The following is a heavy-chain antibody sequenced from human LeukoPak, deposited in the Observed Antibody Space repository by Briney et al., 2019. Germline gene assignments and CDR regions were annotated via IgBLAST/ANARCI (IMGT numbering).Heavy chain of an antibody. V-gene: IGHV4-59*01. CDR3: ARGLSGYSGGDDAFDI. CDR1: GDSISSYY. J-gene: IGHJ3*02. D-gene: IGHD2-21*01. CDR2: IYYSGST. Sequence: SETPSLTCTVSGDSISSYYWTWIRQPPGKGLEWIGYIYYSGSTNYNPSLKIRVTMSVDTSKNQFSLKLSSVTAADTAMYYCARGLSGYSGGDDAFDIWGQGTMVAVSS.